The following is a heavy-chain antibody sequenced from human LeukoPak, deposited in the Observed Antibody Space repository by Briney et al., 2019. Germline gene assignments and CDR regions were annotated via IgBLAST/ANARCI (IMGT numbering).Heavy chain of an antibody. J-gene: IGHJ6*02. Sequence: ASVKVSCKVSGDSLTDLSMHWVRQAPGKGLEWMGGSDLEDVETVYAQKFEDRLTVTEDTSTGTAYMELRSLTSEDTALYYCATGAPTAMRGLDVWGQGTTVTVSS. CDR1: GDSLTDLS. D-gene: IGHD2-2*01. V-gene: IGHV1-24*01. CDR2: SDLEDVET. CDR3: ATGAPTAMRGLDV.